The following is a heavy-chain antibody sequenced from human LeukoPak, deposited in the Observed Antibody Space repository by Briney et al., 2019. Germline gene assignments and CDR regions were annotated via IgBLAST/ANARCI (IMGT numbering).Heavy chain of an antibody. V-gene: IGHV4-39*07. J-gene: IGHJ4*02. D-gene: IGHD3-22*01. CDR2: IYYSGST. Sequence: ASETLSLTCSVSGGSISSSSYYWGWIRQPPGKGLEWIGSIYYSGSTYYNPSLKSRVTISVDTSKNQFSLKLSSVTAADTAVYYCARADSSGYYLFDYWGQGTLVTVSS. CDR3: ARADSSGYYLFDY. CDR1: GGSISSSSYY.